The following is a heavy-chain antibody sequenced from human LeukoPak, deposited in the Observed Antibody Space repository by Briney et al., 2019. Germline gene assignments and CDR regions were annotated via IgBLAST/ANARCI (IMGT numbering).Heavy chain of an antibody. CDR3: ARKPCTSCAFDY. CDR1: GGSISSGGYY. D-gene: IGHD2-2*01. J-gene: IGHJ4*02. CDR2: IYHSGST. V-gene: IGHV4-30-2*01. Sequence: SETLSLTCTVSGGSISSGGYYWSWIRQPPGKGLEWIGYIYHSGSTYYNPSLKSRVTISVDRSKNQFSLKLSSVTAADTAVYYCARKPCTSCAFDYWGQGTLVTVSS.